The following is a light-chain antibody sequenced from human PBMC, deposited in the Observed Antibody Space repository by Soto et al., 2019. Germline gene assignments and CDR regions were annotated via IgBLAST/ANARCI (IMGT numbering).Light chain of an antibody. CDR2: RNN. J-gene: IGLJ3*02. CDR3: QSNYAGQRRVV. Sequence: QSVLTQPPSVSGAPGQTVTMSCTGSSSNIGAGYNVHWYQQIPGKAPKLLIYRNNNRPSGVPDRFSGSKSDTSASLAITGLQAEDEADYYCQSNYAGQRRVVFGGGTKLTVL. V-gene: IGLV1-40*01. CDR1: SSNIGAGYN.